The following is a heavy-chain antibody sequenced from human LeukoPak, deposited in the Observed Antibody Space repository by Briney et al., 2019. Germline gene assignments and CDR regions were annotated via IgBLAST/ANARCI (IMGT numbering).Heavy chain of an antibody. CDR1: GSTFSRYW. V-gene: IGHV3-74*01. Sequence: GGSLRLSCAASGSTFSRYWMHWVRQAPGKGLVWVSHINSDGNSASYADSVKGRFTISRDNTKNTLFLQMNSLRAEDTAVYYCARGGVGAMSDYWGQGTLVTVSS. D-gene: IGHD1-26*01. J-gene: IGHJ4*02. CDR2: INSDGNSA. CDR3: ARGGVGAMSDY.